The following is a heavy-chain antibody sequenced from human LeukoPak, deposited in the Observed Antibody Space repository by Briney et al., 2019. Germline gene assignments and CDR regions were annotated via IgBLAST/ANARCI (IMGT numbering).Heavy chain of an antibody. CDR2: IYTSGST. CDR3: ARDRDDSSGYRMDV. CDR1: GGSISSYY. Sequence: PSETLSLTGTVSGGSISSYYWSWIRQPAGKGLEWIGRIYTSGSTNYNPSLKSRVTMSVDTSKNQFSLKLSSVTAADTAVYYCARDRDDSSGYRMDVWGQGTTVTVSS. D-gene: IGHD3-22*01. J-gene: IGHJ6*02. V-gene: IGHV4-4*07.